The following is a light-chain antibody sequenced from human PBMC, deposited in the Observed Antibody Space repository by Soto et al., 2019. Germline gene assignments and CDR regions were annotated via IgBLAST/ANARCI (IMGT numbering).Light chain of an antibody. CDR1: QSVSSSY. V-gene: IGKV3D-20*02. Sequence: EIVLTQSPGTLSLSPGEGATLSCRASQSVSSSYLAWYQQKPGQAPRLLIYGASSRATGIPDRFSGSGSGTDFTLTISSLEPEDFAVYYCQQRSNWPQTFGQGTRLEIK. J-gene: IGKJ5*01. CDR3: QQRSNWPQT. CDR2: GAS.